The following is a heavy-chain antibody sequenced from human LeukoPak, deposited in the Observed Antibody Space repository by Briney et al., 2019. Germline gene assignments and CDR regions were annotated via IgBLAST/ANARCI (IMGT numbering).Heavy chain of an antibody. J-gene: IGHJ6*04. Sequence: PGGSLRLSCAASGFTFSSYSMNWVRQAPGKGLEWVSHISSSSGNIYYADPVKGRFTISRDNAKNSVYLQMNSLRVEDTAVYYCATTDWPSPVWGKGTTVTVSS. CDR1: GFTFSSYS. CDR3: ATTDWPSPV. V-gene: IGHV3-21*05. D-gene: IGHD3-9*01. CDR2: ISSSSGNI.